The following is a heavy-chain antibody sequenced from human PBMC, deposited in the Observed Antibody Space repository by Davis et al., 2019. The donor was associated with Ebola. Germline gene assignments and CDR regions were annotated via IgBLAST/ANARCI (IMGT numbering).Heavy chain of an antibody. Sequence: SETLSLTCAVSGGSISSSNWWSWVRQPPGKGLEWIGEIYHSGSTYYNPSLNSRVTISVDTSKNQFSLKLSSVTAADTAVYYCARLASDTAIDYWGQGTLVTVSS. D-gene: IGHD5-18*01. CDR1: GGSISSSNW. J-gene: IGHJ4*02. CDR3: ARLASDTAIDY. V-gene: IGHV4-4*02. CDR2: IYHSGST.